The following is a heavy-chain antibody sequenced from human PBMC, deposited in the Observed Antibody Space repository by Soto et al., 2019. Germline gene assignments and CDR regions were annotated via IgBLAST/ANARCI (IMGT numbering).Heavy chain of an antibody. CDR2: IYYSGST. D-gene: IGHD6-19*01. CDR1: GGSISSYY. V-gene: IGHV4-59*08. CDR3: ARHSSAQYSSGWYLYFDY. J-gene: IGHJ4*02. Sequence: QVQLQESGPGLVKPSETLSLTCTVSGGSISSYYWSWIRQPPGKGLEWIGYIYYSGSTNYNPSLTSRVTISVDTSKNQFSLKLSSVTAADTAVYYCARHSSAQYSSGWYLYFDYWGQGTLVTVSS.